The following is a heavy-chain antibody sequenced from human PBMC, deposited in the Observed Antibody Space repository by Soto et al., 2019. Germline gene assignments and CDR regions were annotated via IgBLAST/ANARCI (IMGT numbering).Heavy chain of an antibody. V-gene: IGHV1-69*06. CDR3: ERESYSDSSGYRTPCMDV. D-gene: IGHD3-22*01. J-gene: IGHJ6*02. CDR1: GGTFSSYA. Sequence: SVKVSCKDSGGTFSSYAISWVRQDPGQGLEWIGGIIPIFGTANYAQKFPGRVTITAEKSTITAFVGVRSLRSEDTAVYYCERESYSDSSGYRTPCMDVRGQGNNVTVSS. CDR2: IIPIFGTA.